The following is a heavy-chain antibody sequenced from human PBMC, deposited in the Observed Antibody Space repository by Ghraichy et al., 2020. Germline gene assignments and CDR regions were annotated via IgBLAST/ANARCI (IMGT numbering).Heavy chain of an antibody. J-gene: IGHJ4*02. CDR3: AREGYLRTIFGVVDY. V-gene: IGHV3-7*04. D-gene: IGHD3-3*01. Sequence: GGSLRLSCAASGFTFSSYWMSWVRQAPGKGLEWVANIKQDGSEKYYVDSVKGRFTISRDNAKNSLYLQMNSLRAEDMAVYYCAREGYLRTIFGVVDYWGQGTLVTVSS. CDR1: GFTFSSYW. CDR2: IKQDGSEK.